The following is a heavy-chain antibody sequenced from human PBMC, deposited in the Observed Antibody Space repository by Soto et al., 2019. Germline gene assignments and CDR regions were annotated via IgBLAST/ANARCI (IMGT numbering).Heavy chain of an antibody. Sequence: EVQLVESGGGLVQPGGSLRLSCAASGFTFSSYWMHWVRQAPGKGLVWVSRIKTDGSGTYYADSVKGRLTISRDNAKNXXDLQMNSLRGEDTAVYYSARGDGDHCGGNGYRGRHWGPGTLVTVSS. V-gene: IGHV3-74*01. D-gene: IGHD5-18*01. J-gene: IGHJ4*02. CDR2: IKTDGSGT. CDR3: ARGDGDHCGGNGYRGRH. CDR1: GFTFSSYW.